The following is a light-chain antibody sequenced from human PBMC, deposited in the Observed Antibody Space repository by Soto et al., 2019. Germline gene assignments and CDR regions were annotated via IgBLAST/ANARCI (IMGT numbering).Light chain of an antibody. CDR1: SSDVGGYNY. V-gene: IGLV2-14*01. CDR2: EVS. J-gene: IGLJ1*01. Sequence: ALTQPASVSGSPGQSITISCTGTSSDVGGYNYVSWYQQHPGKAPKLMIYEVSNRPSGVSNRFSGSKSGNTASLTISGLQAEDEADYYCSSYTSSSTLVVFGTGTKVTVL. CDR3: SSYTSSSTLVV.